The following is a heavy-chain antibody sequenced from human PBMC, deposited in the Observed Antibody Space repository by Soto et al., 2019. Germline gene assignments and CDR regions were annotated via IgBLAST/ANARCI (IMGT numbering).Heavy chain of an antibody. CDR2: IYYSGST. CDR3: AGYCSSTSCYADDAFDI. D-gene: IGHD2-2*01. J-gene: IGHJ3*02. CDR1: GGSISSGGYY. Sequence: PSETLSLTCTVSGGSISSGGYYWSWIRQHPGKGLEWIGYIYYSGSTYYNPSLKSRVTISVDTSKNQFSLKLSSVTAADTAVYYCAGYCSSTSCYADDAFDIWGQGTIVTVSS. V-gene: IGHV4-31*03.